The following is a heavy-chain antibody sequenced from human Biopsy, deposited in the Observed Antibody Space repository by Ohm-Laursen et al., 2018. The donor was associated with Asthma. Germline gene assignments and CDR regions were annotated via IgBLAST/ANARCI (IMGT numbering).Heavy chain of an antibody. CDR2: IYSGGTS. V-gene: IGHV3-53*01. CDR1: GFAVSRDY. J-gene: IGHJ3*01. D-gene: IGHD3-22*01. Sequence: SLRLSCTASGFAVSRDYMFWVRQAPGKGLEWVSVIYSGGTSHTADSVRGRFTISRDYSKNTLYLQMHSLRAEDTAVYYCVKDTYEDSYGYYTFEVWGQGTMVTVSS. CDR3: VKDTYEDSYGYYTFEV.